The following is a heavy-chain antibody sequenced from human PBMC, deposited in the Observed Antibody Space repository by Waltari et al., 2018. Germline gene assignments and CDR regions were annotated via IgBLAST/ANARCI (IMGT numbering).Heavy chain of an antibody. D-gene: IGHD2-8*01. CDR3: ARDALYDTFDGPVLVWDWYFDL. V-gene: IGHV3-23*01. Sequence: EVQLLESGGGLVQPGGSLRLSCVASEFRIMNYAMSWVRLAPGKGLEWVYEIDGGGDRRFYSDAVDGRFTISRDNDKNTRSLQMNCLRVEDAAVYYCARDALYDTFDGPVLVWDWYFDLWGHGALVTVSS. CDR1: EFRIMNYA. CDR2: IDGGGDRR. J-gene: IGHJ2*01.